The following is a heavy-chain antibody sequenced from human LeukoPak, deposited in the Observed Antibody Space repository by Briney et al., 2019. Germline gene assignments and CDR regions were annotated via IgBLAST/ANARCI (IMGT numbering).Heavy chain of an antibody. CDR1: GFTFSSYS. Sequence: GGSLRLSCAASGFTFSSYSMNWVRQAPGKGLEWVSSISSSSSYIYYADSVKGRFTISRDNAKNSLYLQMNSLRAEDTAVYYCARSIAVAGTGGGYWGQGTLVTVSS. J-gene: IGHJ4*02. CDR3: ARSIAVAGTGGGY. D-gene: IGHD6-19*01. CDR2: ISSSSSYI. V-gene: IGHV3-21*01.